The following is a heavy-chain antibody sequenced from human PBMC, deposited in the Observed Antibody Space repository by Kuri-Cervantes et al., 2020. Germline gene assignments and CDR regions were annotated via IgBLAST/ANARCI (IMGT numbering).Heavy chain of an antibody. D-gene: IGHD2-21*02. CDR3: ARLYCRGGDCFALDT. Sequence: ASVKVSCKASGYTFTSYYMHWVRQAPGQGLEWMGIINPSGGSTSYAQKFQGRVTMTRDTSTSTAYMELSSLRSEDTAVYYCARLYCRGGDCFALDTWGQGTQVTVSS. J-gene: IGHJ4*02. V-gene: IGHV1-46*01. CDR1: GYTFTSYY. CDR2: INPSGGST.